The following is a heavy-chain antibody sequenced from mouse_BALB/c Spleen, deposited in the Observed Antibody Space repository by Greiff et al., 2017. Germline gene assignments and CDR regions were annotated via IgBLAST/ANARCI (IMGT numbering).Heavy chain of an antibody. J-gene: IGHJ2*01. CDR2: IWAGGST. Sequence: VQRVESGPGLVAPSQSLSITCTVSGFSLTSYGVHWVRQPPGKGLEWLGVIWAGGSTNYNSALMSRLSISKDNSKSQVFLKMNSLQTDDTAMYYCARVFDYEGYYFDYWGQGTTLTVSS. D-gene: IGHD2-4*01. CDR3: ARVFDYEGYYFDY. V-gene: IGHV2-9*02. CDR1: GFSLTSYG.